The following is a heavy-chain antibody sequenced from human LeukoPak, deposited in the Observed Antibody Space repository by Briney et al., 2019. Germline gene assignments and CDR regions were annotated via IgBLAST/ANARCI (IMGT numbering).Heavy chain of an antibody. Sequence: PGGSLRLSCAASGFTFSNYWMSWVRQAPGKGLEWVANIKQDEIEKYYVDSVKGRFTISRDNAKNSLYLQMNSLRAEDTAVYYCAELGITMIGGVWGKGTTVTISS. CDR2: IKQDEIEK. V-gene: IGHV3-7*01. D-gene: IGHD3-10*02. CDR1: GFTFSNYW. J-gene: IGHJ6*04. CDR3: AELGITMIGGV.